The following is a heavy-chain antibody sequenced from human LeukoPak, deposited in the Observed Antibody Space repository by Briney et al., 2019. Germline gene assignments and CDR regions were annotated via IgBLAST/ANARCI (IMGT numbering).Heavy chain of an antibody. D-gene: IGHD1-26*01. CDR1: GFTFSNYW. Sequence: GGPLRLSCAASGFTFSNYWMTWVRQAPGKGLEWVANIKQDGSEKYYVDSVRGRFTISRDNAKNSLDLQMNSLRAEDTAVYYCARYSGSYHGFDYWGQGTLVTVSS. CDR3: ARYSGSYHGFDY. J-gene: IGHJ4*02. CDR2: IKQDGSEK. V-gene: IGHV3-7*04.